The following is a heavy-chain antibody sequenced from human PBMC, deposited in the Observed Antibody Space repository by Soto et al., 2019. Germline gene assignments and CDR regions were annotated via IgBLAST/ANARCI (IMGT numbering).Heavy chain of an antibody. CDR3: EKEGSEATMVAY. D-gene: IGHD5-12*01. Sequence: PGGSLRLSCAASGFTFSSYAMSWVRQAPGKGLEWVSAISGSGGSTYYADSVKGRFTISRDNPKNTLYLQMNSLRAEDTAVYYCEKEGSEATMVAYWGQGTLVPVSS. J-gene: IGHJ4*02. V-gene: IGHV3-23*01. CDR2: ISGSGGST. CDR1: GFTFSSYA.